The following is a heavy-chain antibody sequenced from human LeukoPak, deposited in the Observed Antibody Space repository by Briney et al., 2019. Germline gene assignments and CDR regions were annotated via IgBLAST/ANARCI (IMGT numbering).Heavy chain of an antibody. V-gene: IGHV1-69*13. J-gene: IGHJ4*02. Sequence: ALVKVSCKASGGTFSSYAISWVRQAPGQGLEWMGGIIPIFGTANYAQKFQGRVTITADESTSTAYMELSSLRSEDTAVYYCARGDYYDSSGYYPHFDYWGQGTLVTVSS. CDR2: IIPIFGTA. D-gene: IGHD3-22*01. CDR3: ARGDYYDSSGYYPHFDY. CDR1: GGTFSSYA.